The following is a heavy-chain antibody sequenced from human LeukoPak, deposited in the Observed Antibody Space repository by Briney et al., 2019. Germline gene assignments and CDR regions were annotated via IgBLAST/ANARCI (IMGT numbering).Heavy chain of an antibody. Sequence: GGSLRLSCAASGFTVSSNYMSWVRQAPGKWLEWVTVIYSGGSTYYADSVKGRFTISRDNSKNTLYLQMDSLRAEDTAVYYCARETYDSSGYYLDYWGQGTLVTVSS. V-gene: IGHV3-53*01. D-gene: IGHD3-22*01. J-gene: IGHJ4*02. CDR3: ARETYDSSGYYLDY. CDR1: GFTVSSNY. CDR2: IYSGGST.